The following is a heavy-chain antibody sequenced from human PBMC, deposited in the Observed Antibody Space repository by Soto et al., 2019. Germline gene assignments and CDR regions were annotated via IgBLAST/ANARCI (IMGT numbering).Heavy chain of an antibody. Sequence: GGSLRLSCAASGFTFSSYGMHWVRQAPGKGLEWVAVISYDGSNKYYADSVKGRFTISRDNSKNTLYLQVNSLRAEDTAVYYCAKDGGSYLSHWFDPWGQGTLVTVSS. CDR1: GFTFSSYG. J-gene: IGHJ5*02. V-gene: IGHV3-30*18. D-gene: IGHD1-26*01. CDR2: ISYDGSNK. CDR3: AKDGGSYLSHWFDP.